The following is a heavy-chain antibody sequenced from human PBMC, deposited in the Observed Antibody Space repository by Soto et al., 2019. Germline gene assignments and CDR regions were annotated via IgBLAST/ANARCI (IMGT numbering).Heavy chain of an antibody. V-gene: IGHV3-30*18. J-gene: IGHJ4*02. CDR1: GFSFSSYG. D-gene: IGHD1-26*01. CDR2: ISHDGSNK. CDR3: AKDPFDNSAPYPGH. Sequence: PGGSLRLSCAASGFSFSSYGMNWVRQAPGKGLEWVALISHDGSNKYYADSVKGRLIISRDNSMNTLYLQMNSLRAEDTAVYYCAKDPFDNSAPYPGHWGQGTMVTVSS.